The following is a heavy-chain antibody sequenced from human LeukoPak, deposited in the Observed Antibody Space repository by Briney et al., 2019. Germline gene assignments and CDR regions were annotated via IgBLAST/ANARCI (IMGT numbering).Heavy chain of an antibody. V-gene: IGHV3-48*03. D-gene: IGHD3-10*01. CDR1: GVTFSSYE. Sequence: PWGSLTLSCAASGVTFSSYEMNWVRHAPGQGQELVSYISSSRSTIYYVNPVKSRLTIIRVNATNKQYSQMNSLRTDDETAVYYAGLGISNIGGVWGKGTTVTISS. J-gene: IGHJ6*04. CDR3: GLGISNIGGV. CDR2: ISSSRSTI.